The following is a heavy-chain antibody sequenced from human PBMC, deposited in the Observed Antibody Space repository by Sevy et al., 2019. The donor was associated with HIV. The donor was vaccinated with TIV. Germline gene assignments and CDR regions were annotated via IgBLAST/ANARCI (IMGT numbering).Heavy chain of an antibody. V-gene: IGHV1-46*03. D-gene: IGHD2-2*01. Sequence: ASVKVSCKASGYTFTSYYMHWVRQAPGQGLEWMGIINPSCGSTSYAQKFQGRVTMTRDTSTSTVYMELSSLRSEGTAVYYCARAGFVVPAAIQGYYFDYWGQGTLVTVSS. J-gene: IGHJ4*02. CDR3: ARAGFVVPAAIQGYYFDY. CDR1: GYTFTSYY. CDR2: INPSCGST.